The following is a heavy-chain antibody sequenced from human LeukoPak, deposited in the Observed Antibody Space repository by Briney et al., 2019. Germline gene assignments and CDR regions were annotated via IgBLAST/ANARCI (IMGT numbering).Heavy chain of an antibody. CDR3: ARDRRGATTIAWYFDL. Sequence: SETLSLTCTVSGGSISSGGYYWSWIRQRPGKGLEWIGYIYYSGSTYYNPSLKSRVTISVDTSKNQFSLKLSSVTAADTAVYYCARDRRGATTIAWYFDLWGRGTLVTVSS. D-gene: IGHD1-26*01. CDR2: IYYSGST. CDR1: GGSISSGGYY. J-gene: IGHJ2*01. V-gene: IGHV4-31*03.